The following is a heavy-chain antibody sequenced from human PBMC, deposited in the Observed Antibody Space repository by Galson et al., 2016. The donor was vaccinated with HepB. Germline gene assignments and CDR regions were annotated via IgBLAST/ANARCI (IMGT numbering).Heavy chain of an antibody. CDR3: AREQGPALDA. V-gene: IGHV3-53*01. J-gene: IGHJ6*02. Sequence: SLRLSCAVSGFTVSTNYLTWVRQAPGKGLEWVSGITAGGSTYYIAPVKGRFIISRDSSKNTLYLQMNGLRAEDTATYYCAREQGPALDAWGQGTTVIVSS. CDR2: ITAGGST. CDR1: GFTVSTNY.